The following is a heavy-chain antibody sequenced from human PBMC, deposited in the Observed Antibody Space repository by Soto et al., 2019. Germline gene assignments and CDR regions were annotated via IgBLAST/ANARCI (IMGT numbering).Heavy chain of an antibody. CDR2: ISGSGGST. CDR1: GFTFSSYA. Sequence: PGGSLRLSCAASGFTFSSYAMSWVRQAPGKGLEWVSAISGSGGSTYYADSVKGRFTISRDNSKNTLYLQMNSLRAEDTAVYYCAKDSVVVVTPGPRFDYWGQGTLVTVSS. J-gene: IGHJ4*02. V-gene: IGHV3-23*01. CDR3: AKDSVVVVTPGPRFDY. D-gene: IGHD3-22*01.